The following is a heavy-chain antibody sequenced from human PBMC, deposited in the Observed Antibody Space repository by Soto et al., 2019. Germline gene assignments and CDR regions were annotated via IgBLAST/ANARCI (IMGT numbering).Heavy chain of an antibody. D-gene: IGHD1-26*01. CDR2: IYSGGST. V-gene: IGHV3-66*01. CDR3: AGDVGPLYMDV. J-gene: IGHJ6*03. Sequence: GGSLRLSCAASGFTVSNYYMNWVRQAPGKGLEWVSIIYSGGSTYYADSVKGRFTISRDSSKNTVHLQMKSLRDEDKGVYYCAGDVGPLYMDVWGKGTTVTVSS. CDR1: GFTVSNYY.